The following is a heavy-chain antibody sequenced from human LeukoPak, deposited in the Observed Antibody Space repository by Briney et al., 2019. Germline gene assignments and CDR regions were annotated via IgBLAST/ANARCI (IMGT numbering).Heavy chain of an antibody. V-gene: IGHV4-59*01. J-gene: IGHJ6*02. CDR2: IYYSGSS. CDR3: ARDPSVVTANRYYYYGMDV. D-gene: IGHD2-21*02. CDR1: GGSISSYY. Sequence: PSETLSLTCTVSGGSISSYYWSWIRQPPGKGLEWIGYIYYSGSSNYNPSLKRRVTISIDTSKNQFSLNLSSVTAADTAVYYCARDPSVVTANRYYYYGMDVWGQGTTVTVSS.